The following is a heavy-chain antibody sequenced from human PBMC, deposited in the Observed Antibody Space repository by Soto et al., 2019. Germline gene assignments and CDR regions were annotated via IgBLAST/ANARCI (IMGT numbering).Heavy chain of an antibody. CDR2: IRGKSRNYAT. CDR1: DFTFGDSA. Sequence: GGSLRLSCAASDFTFGDSAVHWIRQASGNGLEWVGRIRGKSRNYATGYADSVKGRFTISRDNSKNTLYLQMNSLRAEDTAVYYCAREIYCISTSCSYYYYYGMDVWGQGTTVTVSS. D-gene: IGHD2-2*01. V-gene: IGHV3-73*01. J-gene: IGHJ6*02. CDR3: AREIYCISTSCSYYYYYGMDV.